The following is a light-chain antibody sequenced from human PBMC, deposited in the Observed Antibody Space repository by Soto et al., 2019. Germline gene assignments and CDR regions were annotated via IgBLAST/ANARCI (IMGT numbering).Light chain of an antibody. J-gene: IGKJ5*01. CDR2: ATS. Sequence: IQMTQSPSSLSASVGDSVTITCRTSQTVSTYLNWYQQKPGKAPRLLIYATSSLQSGVPSTFSGSGSGTDFTLTIKSLQPEDFATYYCQQGYSSPMTFGQGTRLEI. V-gene: IGKV1-39*01. CDR1: QTVSTY. CDR3: QQGYSSPMT.